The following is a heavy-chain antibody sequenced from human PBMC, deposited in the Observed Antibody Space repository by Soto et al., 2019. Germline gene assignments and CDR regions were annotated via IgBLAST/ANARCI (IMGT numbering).Heavy chain of an antibody. Sequence: QLQLQESGPGLVKPSETLSLTCTVSGGSISSSSYYWGWIRQPPGKGLEWIGSIYYSGSTYYTPSLKSRVTISVDTSKNQFSLKLSSVSAADTAVYYCASPKQQLVFYGMDVWGQGTTVTVSS. D-gene: IGHD6-13*01. CDR1: GGSISSSSYY. J-gene: IGHJ6*02. V-gene: IGHV4-39*01. CDR3: ASPKQQLVFYGMDV. CDR2: IYYSGST.